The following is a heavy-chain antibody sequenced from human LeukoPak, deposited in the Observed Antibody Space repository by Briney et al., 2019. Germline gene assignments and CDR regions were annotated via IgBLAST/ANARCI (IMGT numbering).Heavy chain of an antibody. D-gene: IGHD5-18*01. V-gene: IGHV3-48*01. CDR3: ARSTAMVV. CDR1: GFTFSSYS. Sequence: GGSLRLSCAASGFTFSSYSMNWVRQAPGKGLGWVSYISGSSSIIYYADSVKGRFTISRDNAENSLYLQMNSLRAEDTAVYYCARSTAMVVWGQGTMVTVSS. CDR2: ISGSSSII. J-gene: IGHJ3*01.